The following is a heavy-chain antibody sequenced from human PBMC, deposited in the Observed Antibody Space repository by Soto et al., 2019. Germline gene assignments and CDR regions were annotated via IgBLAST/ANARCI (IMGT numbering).Heavy chain of an antibody. J-gene: IGHJ5*02. D-gene: IGHD4-17*01. CDR2: IYFTGST. CDR1: GDSIISSDYY. CDR3: ALSDGDYGWFDP. Sequence: QLQLQESGPGLVKPSETLSLTCTVSGDSIISSDYYWGWIRQPPGTGLEWIGSIYFTGSTYYNPSLKSRVAISVDTSKNQYSLKVRSVTAADTAVYYCALSDGDYGWFDPWGQGTLVTV. V-gene: IGHV4-39*01.